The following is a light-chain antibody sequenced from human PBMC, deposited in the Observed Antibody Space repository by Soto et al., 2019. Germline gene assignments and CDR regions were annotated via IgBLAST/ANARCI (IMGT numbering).Light chain of an antibody. J-gene: IGKJ1*01. V-gene: IGKV1-5*03. CDR1: QSISSW. CDR3: QQYSSYSRT. CDR2: KAS. Sequence: DIQMTQSPSTLSASVGDRVTITCRASQSISSWLAWYQQKPGKAPKLLIYKASSLESGVPSRFSGSGSVTDFTLTIISLQPDDFATYYCQQYSSYSRTFGQGTKVEIK.